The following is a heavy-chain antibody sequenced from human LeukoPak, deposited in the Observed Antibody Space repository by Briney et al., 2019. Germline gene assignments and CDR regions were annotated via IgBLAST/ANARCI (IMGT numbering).Heavy chain of an antibody. D-gene: IGHD5-18*01. CDR1: GYTFTNYD. J-gene: IGHJ5*02. V-gene: IGHV1-46*01. Sequence: ASVKVSCKASGYTFTNYDFNWMRQATGQGLEWMGIINPSGGSTSYAQKFQGRVTMTRDTSTSTVYMELSSLRSEDTAVYYCARDSVRGYSYGGWFDPWGQGTLVTVSS. CDR2: INPSGGST. CDR3: ARDSVRGYSYGGWFDP.